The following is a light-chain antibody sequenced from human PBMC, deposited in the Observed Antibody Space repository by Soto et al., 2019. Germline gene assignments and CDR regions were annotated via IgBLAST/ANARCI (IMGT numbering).Light chain of an antibody. CDR1: QSVSSN. Sequence: EIVMTQSPAPLFVSPGERATLSFRASQSVSSNLAWYQQKPGQAPRLLIYGASTRATGIPARFSGSGSGTEFTLTISSLQSEDFAVYYCQQYNNWPRTFGQGTKVDIK. CDR3: QQYNNWPRT. J-gene: IGKJ1*01. CDR2: GAS. V-gene: IGKV3-15*01.